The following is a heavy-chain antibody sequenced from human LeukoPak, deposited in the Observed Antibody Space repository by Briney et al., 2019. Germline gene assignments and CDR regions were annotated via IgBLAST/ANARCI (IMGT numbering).Heavy chain of an antibody. V-gene: IGHV4-59*01. CDR1: GGSISTYS. J-gene: IGHJ5*02. CDR3: ARAHSSGWPHMFDP. CDR2: IYYSGST. Sequence: PSETLSLTCTVSGGSISTYSWTWIRQPPGKGLEWIGNIYYSGSTNYNPSLKSRVTISIDPFKNQFSLKVSSVTAADTAVYYCARAHSSGWPHMFDPWGQGTLVTVPS. D-gene: IGHD6-19*01.